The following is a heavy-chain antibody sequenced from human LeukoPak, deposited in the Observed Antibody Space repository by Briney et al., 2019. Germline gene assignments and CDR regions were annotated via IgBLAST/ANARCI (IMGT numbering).Heavy chain of an antibody. CDR3: ARGLARNLQYFQH. CDR2: INHSGST. CDR1: GGSFSGYY. V-gene: IGHV4-34*01. Sequence: PSETLSITCAVYGGSFSGYYWSWIRQPPGNGLEWIGEINHSGSTNYNPSLKSRVTISVDTSKNQFSLKLSSVTAADTAVYYCARGLARNLQYFQHWGQGTLVTVSS. D-gene: IGHD1-1*01. J-gene: IGHJ1*01.